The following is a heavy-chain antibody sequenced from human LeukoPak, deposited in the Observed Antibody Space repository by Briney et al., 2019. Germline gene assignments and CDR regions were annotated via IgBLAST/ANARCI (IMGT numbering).Heavy chain of an antibody. CDR3: ASCIAARPDDAFDI. D-gene: IGHD6-6*01. Sequence: ASVKVSCKASGYTFTCYYMHWVRQAPGQGLEWMGWINPNSGGTNYAQKFQGRVTMTRNTSISTAYMELSRLRSDDTAVYYCASCIAARPDDAFDIWGQGTMVTVSS. J-gene: IGHJ3*02. CDR2: INPNSGGT. V-gene: IGHV1-2*02. CDR1: GYTFTCYY.